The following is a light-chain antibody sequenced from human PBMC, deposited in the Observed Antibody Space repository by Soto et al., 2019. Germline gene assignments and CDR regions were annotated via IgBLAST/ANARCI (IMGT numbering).Light chain of an antibody. CDR3: QKYDIAPFT. V-gene: IGKV1-27*01. J-gene: IGKJ3*01. Sequence: DIQMTQSPSSLSASVGDRVTITCRASQGFSNYLAWYQQKPGKVPKLLISAASTLQSGVPSRFSGSGSGTDFTLTISGLQPEDVATYYCQKYDIAPFTFGPGTKVDI. CDR1: QGFSNY. CDR2: AAS.